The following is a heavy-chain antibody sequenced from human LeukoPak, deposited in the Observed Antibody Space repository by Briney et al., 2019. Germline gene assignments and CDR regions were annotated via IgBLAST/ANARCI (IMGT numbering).Heavy chain of an antibody. Sequence: GGSLRLSCAASGFTVSSNYMSWVRQAPGKGLEWVSVIYSGGSTYYADSVKGRFTISRDNSKNTLYLQMNSLRAEDTAVYYCARLKQYCSGGSCYPNWFDPWGQGILVTVSS. J-gene: IGHJ5*02. CDR2: IYSGGST. CDR1: GFTVSSNY. D-gene: IGHD2-15*01. V-gene: IGHV3-66*04. CDR3: ARLKQYCSGGSCYPNWFDP.